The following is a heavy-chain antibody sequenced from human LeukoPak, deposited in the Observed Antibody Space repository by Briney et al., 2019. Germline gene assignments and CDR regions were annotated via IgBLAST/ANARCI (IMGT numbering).Heavy chain of an antibody. V-gene: IGHV3-23*01. D-gene: IGHD5-12*01. CDR2: ITDSGGTT. CDR3: AKRGYSGYFLDY. CDR1: GYKFNSYA. Sequence: GGSLRLSCAASGYKFNSYAMVWVRQAPGKGLEWVSGITDSGGTTYYADSVKGRFTISRDNSNDTLYLQMNSLRAEDTAVYYCAKRGYSGYFLDYWGQGTLVTVSS. J-gene: IGHJ4*02.